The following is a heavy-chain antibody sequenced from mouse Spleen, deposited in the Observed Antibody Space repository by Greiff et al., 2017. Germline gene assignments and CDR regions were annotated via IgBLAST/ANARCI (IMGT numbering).Heavy chain of an antibody. J-gene: IGHJ4*01. V-gene: IGHV2-4-1*01. CDR3: ARNSIYNYVRSYGGAMDY. CDR1: GFSLTNYA. CDR2: IWSDGST. D-gene: IGHD1-1*01. Sequence: QVQLKESRPGLVAPSQSLSITCTVSGFSLTNYAVHWVRQSPGKGLEWLGVIWSDGSTDYNAAFISRLSISKDTSKSQVFFKMNSLQADDTAIYNCARNSIYNYVRSYGGAMDYWGQGTSVTVSS.